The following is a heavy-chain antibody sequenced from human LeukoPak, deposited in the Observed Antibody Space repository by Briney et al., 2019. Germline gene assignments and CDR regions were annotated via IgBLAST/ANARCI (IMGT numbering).Heavy chain of an antibody. CDR2: IYSGGST. V-gene: IGHV3-66*01. D-gene: IGHD3-9*01. Sequence: PGGSLRLSCGVFGLIYSDAWLSWVRQAPGKGLEWVSVIYSGGSTHYADSVKGRFTISRDNSKNTLYLQMNSLRAEDTAVYYCARDRLHYDSLTGYPADWGQGTLVTVSS. J-gene: IGHJ4*02. CDR1: GLIYSDAW. CDR3: ARDRLHYDSLTGYPAD.